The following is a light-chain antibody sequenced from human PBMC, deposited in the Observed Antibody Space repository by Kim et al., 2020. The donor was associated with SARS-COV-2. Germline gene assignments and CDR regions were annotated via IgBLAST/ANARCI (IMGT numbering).Light chain of an antibody. CDR2: AAS. V-gene: IGKV3-15*01. CDR3: EQYYDWPPYT. J-gene: IGKJ2*01. Sequence: EIVMTQSPATLSVSPGESATLSCRASQSVSSNLAWYQQKPGQAPRLLIYAASTRATGIPARFSGSGSGTEFTLTISSLQSEDFAVYYCEQYYDWPPYTFGQGTKVEI. CDR1: QSVSSN.